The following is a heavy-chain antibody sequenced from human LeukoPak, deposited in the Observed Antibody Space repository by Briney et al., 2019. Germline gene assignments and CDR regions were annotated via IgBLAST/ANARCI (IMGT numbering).Heavy chain of an antibody. CDR2: IYYSGST. J-gene: IGHJ6*03. Sequence: SETLSLTCTVSGGSISSYYWSWIRQPPGKGLEWIGYIYYSGSTNYNPSLKSRVTISVDTSKNQFSLKLSSVTAADTAVYYCARDSGNWGSVYYYMDVWGKGTTVTVSS. V-gene: IGHV4-59*01. CDR1: GGSISSYY. D-gene: IGHD7-27*01. CDR3: ARDSGNWGSVYYYMDV.